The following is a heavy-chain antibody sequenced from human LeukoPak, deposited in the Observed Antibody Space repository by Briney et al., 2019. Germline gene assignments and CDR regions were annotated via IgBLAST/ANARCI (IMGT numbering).Heavy chain of an antibody. Sequence: GGSLRLSCAASGFTFSSYSMNWVRQAPGKGLEWVSSISSSSSYIYYADSVKGRFTISRDNAKNSLYLQMNSLRAEDTAVYYCARDQGMVNDAFDVWGQGTLVTVSS. CDR2: ISSSSSYI. CDR3: ARDQGMVNDAFDV. CDR1: GFTFSSYS. J-gene: IGHJ3*01. D-gene: IGHD4/OR15-4a*01. V-gene: IGHV3-21*01.